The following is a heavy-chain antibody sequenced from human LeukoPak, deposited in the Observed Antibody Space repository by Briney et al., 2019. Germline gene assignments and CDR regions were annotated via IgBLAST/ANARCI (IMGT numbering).Heavy chain of an antibody. D-gene: IGHD1-26*01. V-gene: IGHV1-69*13. CDR1: GYTFTYRY. CDR3: ARAGSGSYKWDYYFDY. Sequence: GSSVKVSCKASGYTFTYRYLHWVRQAPGQALEWMGGIIPIFGTANYAQKFQGRVTITADESTSTAYMELSSLRSEDTAVYYCARAGSGSYKWDYYFDYWGQGTLVTVSS. CDR2: IIPIFGTA. J-gene: IGHJ4*02.